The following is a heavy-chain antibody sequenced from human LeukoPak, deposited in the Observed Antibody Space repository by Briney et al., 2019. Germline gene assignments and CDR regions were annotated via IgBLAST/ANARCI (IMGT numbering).Heavy chain of an antibody. CDR2: IGSTSSII. J-gene: IGHJ3*02. Sequence: PGGSLRLSCAASGFTFNSYSMNWVRQAPGKGLEWVSYIGSTSSIISYADSVKGRFTVSRDNAKNSLSLQMNSLRDEDTAVYYCARDQIYALDIWGQGTMVTVSS. CDR3: ARDQIYALDI. V-gene: IGHV3-48*02. CDR1: GFTFNSYS.